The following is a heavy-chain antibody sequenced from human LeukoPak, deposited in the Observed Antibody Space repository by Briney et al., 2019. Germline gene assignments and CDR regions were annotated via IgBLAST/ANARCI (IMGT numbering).Heavy chain of an antibody. CDR2: ISHDGINQ. CDR3: ARAIPPPEASTVTTFDY. J-gene: IGHJ4*02. Sequence: GGSLRLSCAASGFTFSSYAMHWVRQAPGKGLEWVAVISHDGINQFYADSVKGRFTISRDNSKSTVYLQMNSLRAEDTAMYFCARAIPPPEASTVTTFDYWGQGTLVTVSS. CDR1: GFTFSSYA. D-gene: IGHD4-11*01. V-gene: IGHV3-30-3*01.